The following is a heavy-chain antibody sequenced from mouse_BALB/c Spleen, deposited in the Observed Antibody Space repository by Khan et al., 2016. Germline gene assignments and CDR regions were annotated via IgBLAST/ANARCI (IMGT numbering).Heavy chain of an antibody. D-gene: IGHD2-4*01. V-gene: IGHV1-20*02. Sequence: VQLKESDPDLVKPGASVKISCKASGYSFTAYYMYWVKQSHGKSLEWIGRINPNNGATTLNQKLKGKAILTVDKSSTTAHIALRRLASDGSAVSFCGRDDYVNWGQGTTLTVSS. CDR3: GRDDYVN. CDR2: INPNNGAT. J-gene: IGHJ2*01. CDR1: GYSFTAYY.